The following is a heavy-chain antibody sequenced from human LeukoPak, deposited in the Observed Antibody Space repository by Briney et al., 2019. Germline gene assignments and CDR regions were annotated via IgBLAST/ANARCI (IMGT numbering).Heavy chain of an antibody. CDR3: AREGIYCSGGSCYRYYFDY. CDR1: GGSFSGYY. V-gene: IGHV4-34*01. Sequence: SETLSLTCAVYGGSFSGYYWSWIRQPPGKGLEWIGEINHSGSTNYNPSLKSRVTISVDTSKNQFSLKLSSVTAAVTAVYYCAREGIYCSGGSCYRYYFDYWGQGTLVTVSS. D-gene: IGHD2-15*01. J-gene: IGHJ4*02. CDR2: INHSGST.